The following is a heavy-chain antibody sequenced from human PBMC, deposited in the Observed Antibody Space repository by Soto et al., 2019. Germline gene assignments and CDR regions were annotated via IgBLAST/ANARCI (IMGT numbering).Heavy chain of an antibody. CDR1: GFTFSGSA. Sequence: EVQLVESGGGLVQPGGSLKLSCAASGFTFSGSAIHWVRQASGKGLEWVGRIRSKDNNYATSYAASVEGRFTISRDDSKTMAYLQMNSLKTEDTAVYYCIRLPWEVGDTSGDYCGQGTLVTVSS. V-gene: IGHV3-73*02. D-gene: IGHD1-26*01. CDR2: IRSKDNNYAT. J-gene: IGHJ4*02. CDR3: IRLPWEVGDTSGDY.